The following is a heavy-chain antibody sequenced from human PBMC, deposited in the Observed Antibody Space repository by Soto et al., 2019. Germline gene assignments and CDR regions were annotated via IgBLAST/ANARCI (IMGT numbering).Heavy chain of an antibody. Sequence: PSETLSLTCSVSGASIAGSSYWSWIRQPAGKGLEWIGRFSLGGTPNYSPSLRSRVTMSADVSKNQFSLRLTAVTAADTALYYCARGMTPPGAPAWYYFDSWGQGTLVTVS. D-gene: IGHD2-8*02. J-gene: IGHJ4*02. CDR2: FSLGGTP. CDR3: ARGMTPPGAPAWYYFDS. V-gene: IGHV4-4*07. CDR1: GASIAGSSY.